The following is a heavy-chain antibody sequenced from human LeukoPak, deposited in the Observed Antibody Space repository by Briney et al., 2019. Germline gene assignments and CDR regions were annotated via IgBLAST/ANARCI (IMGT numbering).Heavy chain of an antibody. D-gene: IGHD1-26*01. V-gene: IGHV4-39*07. Sequence: SETLSLTCNVSGASISSGRYYWSWIRQPAGKGLEWIGSINHSVTIYYNPSLKSRVTIAVDTSKNQFSLKLSSVTAADTAVYYCARDYRLTQIQDWGQGTLVTVSS. CDR2: INHSVTI. CDR1: GASISSGRYY. J-gene: IGHJ1*01. CDR3: ARDYRLTQIQD.